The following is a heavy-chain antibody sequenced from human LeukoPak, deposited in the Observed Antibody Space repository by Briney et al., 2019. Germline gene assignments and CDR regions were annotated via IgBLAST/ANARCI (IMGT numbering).Heavy chain of an antibody. CDR3: ARAVKVDSSGYLNWFDP. CDR2: ISSSSSYI. Sequence: GGSLRLSCAASGFTFSSYSMSWVRQAPGKGLEWVSSISSSSSYIYYADSVKGRFTISRDNAKNSLYLQMNSLRAEDTAVYYCARAVKVDSSGYLNWFDPWGQGTLVTVSS. V-gene: IGHV3-21*01. CDR1: GFTFSSYS. D-gene: IGHD3-22*01. J-gene: IGHJ5*02.